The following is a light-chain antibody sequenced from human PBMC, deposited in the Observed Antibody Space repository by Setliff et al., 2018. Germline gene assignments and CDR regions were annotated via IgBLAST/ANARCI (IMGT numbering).Light chain of an antibody. CDR3: SSFTGMSTRV. J-gene: IGLJ1*01. CDR2: QVN. V-gene: IGLV2-14*03. CDR1: ITDIGGYNY. Sequence: QSALAQPASVSGSPGQSITISCTGTITDIGGYNYVSWFQQHPGNVPKLIIYQVNNRPSGVSHRFSGSKSGSTAYLTISGLQDEDEADYYCSSFTGMSTRVFGTGTKV.